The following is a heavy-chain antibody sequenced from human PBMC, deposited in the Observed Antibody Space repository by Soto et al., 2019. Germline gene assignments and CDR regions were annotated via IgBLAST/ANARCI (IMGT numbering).Heavy chain of an antibody. J-gene: IGHJ4*02. CDR3: ARAVVVAAITGVADY. V-gene: IGHV1-18*01. D-gene: IGHD2-15*01. CDR2: ISAYNGNT. Sequence: ASVKVSCKASGYTFTSYGISWVRQAPGQGLEWMGWISAYNGNTNYAQKLQGRVTMTTDTSTSTAYMELRSLRSDDTAVYYCARAVVVAAITGVADYWGQGTLVTVSS. CDR1: GYTFTSYG.